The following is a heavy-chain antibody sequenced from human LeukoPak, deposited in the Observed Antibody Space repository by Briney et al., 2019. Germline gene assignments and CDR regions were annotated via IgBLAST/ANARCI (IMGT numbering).Heavy chain of an antibody. V-gene: IGHV4-4*09. Sequence: SETLSLTCTVSGGSISSYYWSWIRQPPGKGLEWIGYIYTSGSTNYNPSLKSRVTISVDTSKNQFSLKLSSVTAADTAVYYCARVRTRWYSSSGWFDPWGQGTLVTVSS. CDR3: ARVRTRWYSSSGWFDP. CDR2: IYTSGST. CDR1: GGSISSYY. J-gene: IGHJ5*02. D-gene: IGHD6-6*01.